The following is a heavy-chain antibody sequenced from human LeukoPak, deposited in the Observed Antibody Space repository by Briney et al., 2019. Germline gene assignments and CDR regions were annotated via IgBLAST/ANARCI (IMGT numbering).Heavy chain of an antibody. CDR1: GGSFSGYY. D-gene: IGHD2-15*01. J-gene: IGHJ4*02. Sequence: SEALSLTCAVYGGSFSGYYWSWIRQPPGKGLEWMGEINHSGSTNYNPSLKSRVTISVDTSQNQFSLKLSSVTAADTAVYYCARGIYCSGGSCYSFYYFDYWGQGTLVTVSS. V-gene: IGHV4-34*01. CDR3: ARGIYCSGGSCYSFYYFDY. CDR2: INHSGST.